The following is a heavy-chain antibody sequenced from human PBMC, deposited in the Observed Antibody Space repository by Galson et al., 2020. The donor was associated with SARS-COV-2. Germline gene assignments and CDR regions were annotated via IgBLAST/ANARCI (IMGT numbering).Heavy chain of an antibody. Sequence: SKTLSLTCTVPGYSISSGYYWGWIRQPPGKGLEWIGSIYHSGSTYYNPSLKSRVTISVDTSKNQFSLKLSSVTAADTAVYYGAREGGYWSFDLCGRGTLVTVSS. CDR3: AREGGYWSFDL. V-gene: IGHV4-38-2*02. D-gene: IGHD2-15*01. J-gene: IGHJ2*01. CDR2: IYHSGST. CDR1: GYSISSGYY.